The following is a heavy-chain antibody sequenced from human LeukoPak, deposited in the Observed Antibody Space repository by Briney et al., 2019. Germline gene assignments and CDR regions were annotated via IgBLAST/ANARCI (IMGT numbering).Heavy chain of an antibody. Sequence: PGGSLRLSCAASGFTFSSYSMNWVRQAPGKGLEWVSYISSSSSTIYYADSVKGRFTISRDNAKNSLYLQMNSLRDEDTAVYYCASTNRGYSYRSFGYWGQGTLVTVSS. CDR2: ISSSSSTI. D-gene: IGHD5-18*01. CDR1: GFTFSSYS. V-gene: IGHV3-48*02. J-gene: IGHJ4*02. CDR3: ASTNRGYSYRSFGY.